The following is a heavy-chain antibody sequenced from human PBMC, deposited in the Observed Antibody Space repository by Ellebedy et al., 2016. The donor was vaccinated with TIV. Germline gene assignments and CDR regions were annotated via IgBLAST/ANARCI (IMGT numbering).Heavy chain of an antibody. CDR3: ASKPLGPQIDH. J-gene: IGHJ4*02. Sequence: PGGSLRLSCAASGFTFSTYGMKWVRQAPGKGLEWVSSISSSSSYTFYADSVKGRFTISRDNAKNSLYLQMNSLRADDTAVYYCASKPLGPQIDHWGQGTLVTVSS. CDR1: GFTFSTYG. D-gene: IGHD1-14*01. V-gene: IGHV3-21*01. CDR2: ISSSSSYT.